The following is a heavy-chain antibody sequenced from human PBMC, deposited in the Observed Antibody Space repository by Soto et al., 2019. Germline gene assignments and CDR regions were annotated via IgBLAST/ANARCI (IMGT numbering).Heavy chain of an antibody. CDR1: GGSISSSSYY. J-gene: IGHJ6*02. D-gene: IGHD6-13*01. Sequence: SETLSLTCTVSGGSISSSSYYWGWIRQPPGKGLEWIGSIYYSGSTYYNPSLKSRVTISVDTSKNQFSLKLSSVTAADTAMYYCSREFIAAAGNWYYYYGMDVWGQGTTVTVSS. CDR2: IYYSGST. V-gene: IGHV4-39*01. CDR3: SREFIAAAGNWYYYYGMDV.